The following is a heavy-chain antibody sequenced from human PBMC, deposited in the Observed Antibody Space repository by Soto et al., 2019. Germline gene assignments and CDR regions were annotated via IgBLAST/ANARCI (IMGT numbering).Heavy chain of an antibody. D-gene: IGHD5-18*01. Sequence: PSETLSLTCTVSGGSISSYYWSWIRRPPGKGLEWIGYIYYSGSTNYNPSLKSRVTISVDTSKNQFSLKLSSVTAADTAVYYCARVLPQRGYSYGSPALDYWGQGTLVTVSS. J-gene: IGHJ4*02. CDR1: GGSISSYY. CDR2: IYYSGST. CDR3: ARVLPQRGYSYGSPALDY. V-gene: IGHV4-59*01.